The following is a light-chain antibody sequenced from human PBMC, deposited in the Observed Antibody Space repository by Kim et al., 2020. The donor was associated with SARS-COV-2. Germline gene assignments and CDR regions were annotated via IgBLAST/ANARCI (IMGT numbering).Light chain of an antibody. CDR3: LQDSNYPYT. CDR1: RGINND. J-gene: IGKJ2*01. V-gene: IGKV1-6*01. Sequence: AIQMTQSPSSLSASVGDRVTITCRASRGINNDLAWFQQKPGKAPKLLIHSASHLQTGVPFRFSGTGSGTYFTLTISSLQPEDFATYYCLQDSNYPYTFGQGTKLEI. CDR2: SAS.